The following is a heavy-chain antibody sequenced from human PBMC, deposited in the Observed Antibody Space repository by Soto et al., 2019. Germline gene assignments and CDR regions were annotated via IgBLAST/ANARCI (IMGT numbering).Heavy chain of an antibody. CDR2: ISGSGGST. Sequence: GGSLRLSCAASGFTFSSYAMSWVRQAPGKGLEWVSAISGSGGSTYYADSVKGRFTISRDNSKNTLYLQMNSLRAEDTAVYYCAKTALWYDSSGYYFVYWGQGTLVTVSS. J-gene: IGHJ4*02. D-gene: IGHD3-22*01. V-gene: IGHV3-23*01. CDR1: GFTFSSYA. CDR3: AKTALWYDSSGYYFVY.